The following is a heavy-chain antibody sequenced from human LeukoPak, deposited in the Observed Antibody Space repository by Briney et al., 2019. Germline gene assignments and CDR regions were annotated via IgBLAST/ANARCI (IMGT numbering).Heavy chain of an antibody. D-gene: IGHD3-22*01. Sequence: ASVKVSCKASGYTFTSYGISWVRQAPGQGLEWMGWISAYNGNTNYAQKLQGRVTMTTDTSTSTAYMELRSLRYDDTAVYYCARDRLLHYDSSGDPDYWGQGTLVTVSS. V-gene: IGHV1-18*01. CDR3: ARDRLLHYDSSGDPDY. CDR1: GYTFTSYG. J-gene: IGHJ4*02. CDR2: ISAYNGNT.